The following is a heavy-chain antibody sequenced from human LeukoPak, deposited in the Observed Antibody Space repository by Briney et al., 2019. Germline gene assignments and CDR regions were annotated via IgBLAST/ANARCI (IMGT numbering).Heavy chain of an antibody. V-gene: IGHV4-39*01. CDR1: DGSIISSSSY. D-gene: IGHD5-24*01. J-gene: IGHJ4*02. Sequence: SAALSLTCSVSDGSIISSSSYWGWIRQPPGEGLEWISSIYYSGSSFDNPALNSRVTISVDNSKNHVSLKLITFIAAAPAVYYCARHRSGWLQSSFAYWGRGTLVPVPS. CDR2: IYYSGSS. CDR3: ARHRSGWLQSSFAY.